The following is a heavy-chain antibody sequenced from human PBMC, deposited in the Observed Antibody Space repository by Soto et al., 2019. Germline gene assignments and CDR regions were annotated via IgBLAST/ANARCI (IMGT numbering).Heavy chain of an antibody. V-gene: IGHV3-30*18. J-gene: IGHJ1*01. Sequence: GGSLRLSCAASGFTFSSYGMHWVPQAPGKGLEWVAVISYDGSNKYYADSVKGRFTISRDNSKNTLYLQMNSLRAEDTAVYYCAKDYGSGWYVSEYFQHWGQGTLVTVSS. D-gene: IGHD6-19*01. CDR2: ISYDGSNK. CDR3: AKDYGSGWYVSEYFQH. CDR1: GFTFSSYG.